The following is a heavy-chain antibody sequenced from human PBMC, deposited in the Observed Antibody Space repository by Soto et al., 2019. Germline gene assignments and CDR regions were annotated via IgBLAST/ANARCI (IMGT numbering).Heavy chain of an antibody. J-gene: IGHJ5*02. V-gene: IGHV3-30*18. CDR3: AKDIAAAERYNWFDP. CDR1: GFTFSSYG. Sequence: GGSLRLSCAASGFTFSSYGMHWVRQAPGKGLEWVAVISYDGSNKYYADSVKGRFTISRDNSKNTLYLQMNSLRAEDTAVYYCAKDIAAAERYNWFDPWGQGTLVTVSS. CDR2: ISYDGSNK. D-gene: IGHD6-13*01.